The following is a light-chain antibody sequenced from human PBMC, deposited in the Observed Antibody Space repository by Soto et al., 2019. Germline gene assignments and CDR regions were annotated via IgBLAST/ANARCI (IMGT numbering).Light chain of an antibody. Sequence: DIQMTQSPSTLSASVGDRVTITCRASQSINNWLAWYQQKPGKAPKLFIFNASTLEIGVPSRFSGSGSGTEFTLSISSLQPDDFAAYFCQQYESFPRTFGQGTKVEMK. V-gene: IGKV1-5*03. CDR2: NAS. CDR1: QSINNW. J-gene: IGKJ1*01. CDR3: QQYESFPRT.